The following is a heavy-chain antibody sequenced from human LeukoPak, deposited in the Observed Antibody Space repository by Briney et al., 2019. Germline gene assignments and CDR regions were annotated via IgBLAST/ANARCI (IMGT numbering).Heavy chain of an antibody. CDR1: GYTFTSYY. V-gene: IGHV1-46*01. J-gene: IGHJ4*02. Sequence: ASVKVSCKASGYTFTSYYMHWVRQAPGQGLEWMGIINPSGGSTSYAQKFQGRVTMTRDTSTSTVYMELSSLRSEDTAVYYCARARLVAATQIGFWGQGTLVTVST. CDR3: ARARLVAATQIGF. D-gene: IGHD2-15*01. CDR2: INPSGGST.